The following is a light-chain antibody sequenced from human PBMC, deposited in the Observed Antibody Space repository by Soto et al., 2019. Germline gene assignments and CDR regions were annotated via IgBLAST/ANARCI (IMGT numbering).Light chain of an antibody. Sequence: DIQMTQSPSFLSASVGDKFTITFRATESVSKWLAWYQEKPGNPPRPLIYDASTLESGVPSRFSGSGSGTEFTLTISSLQPDDFATYYCQHYNSYSEAFGQGTKVDI. CDR2: DAS. CDR3: QHYNSYSEA. V-gene: IGKV1-5*01. CDR1: ESVSKW. J-gene: IGKJ1*01.